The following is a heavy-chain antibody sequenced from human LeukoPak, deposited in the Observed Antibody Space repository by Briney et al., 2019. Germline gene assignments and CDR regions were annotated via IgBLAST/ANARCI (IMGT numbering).Heavy chain of an antibody. CDR2: ISGYNGNT. Sequence: GASVKVSCKASGYTFTSYGISWVRQAPGQGLEWMGWISGYNGNTNYAQKLQGRVTMTTDTSTSTAYMELRSLRSDDTAVYYCARGVNYYDSSGYYYVRWFDPWGQGTLVTVSS. CDR1: GYTFTSYG. CDR3: ARGVNYYDSSGYYYVRWFDP. D-gene: IGHD3-22*01. J-gene: IGHJ5*02. V-gene: IGHV1-18*01.